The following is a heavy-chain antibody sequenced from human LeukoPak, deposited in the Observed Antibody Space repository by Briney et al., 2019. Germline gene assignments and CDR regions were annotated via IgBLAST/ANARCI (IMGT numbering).Heavy chain of an antibody. D-gene: IGHD6-19*01. V-gene: IGHV3-33*01. CDR3: ATTDIAVAGSFDY. Sequence: GGSLRLSCAASGFTFSSYGMHWVRQAPGKGLEWVAVIWYDGSNKYYADSVKGRFTISRDNSKNTLYLQMNSLRAEDTAVYYCATTDIAVAGSFDYWGQGTLDTVSS. CDR2: IWYDGSNK. J-gene: IGHJ4*02. CDR1: GFTFSSYG.